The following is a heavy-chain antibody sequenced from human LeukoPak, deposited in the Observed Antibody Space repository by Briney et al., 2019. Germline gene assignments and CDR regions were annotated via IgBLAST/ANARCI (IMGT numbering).Heavy chain of an antibody. CDR2: IKSKTDGGTT. J-gene: IGHJ3*02. V-gene: IGHV3-15*01. CDR3: TTDIVVVPAAVNDAFDI. Sequence: GGSLRLSCAASGFTFSNAWMSWVRQAPGKGLEWVGRIKSKTDGGTTDYAAPVKGRFTIPRDDSKNTLYLQMNSLKTEDTAVYYCTTDIVVVPAAVNDAFDIWGQGTMVTVSS. D-gene: IGHD2-2*01. CDR1: GFTFSNAW.